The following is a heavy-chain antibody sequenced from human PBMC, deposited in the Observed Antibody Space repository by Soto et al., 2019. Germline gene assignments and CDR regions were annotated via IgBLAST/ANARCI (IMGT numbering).Heavy chain of an antibody. CDR3: ASKISWVQH. CDR2: IYPGDSDT. CDR1: VYSFTSYW. D-gene: IGHD1-26*01. Sequence: GESLKISCKGSVYSFTSYWIAWVRQMPGKGLEWMGVIYPGDSDTRYSPSFQGQVTISADKSISTAYLQWSSLKTSDTAIYYCASKISWVQHWGQGTLVTVSS. V-gene: IGHV5-51*01. J-gene: IGHJ1*01.